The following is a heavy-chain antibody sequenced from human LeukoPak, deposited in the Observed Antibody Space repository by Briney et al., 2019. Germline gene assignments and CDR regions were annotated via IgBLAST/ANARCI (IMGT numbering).Heavy chain of an antibody. CDR3: ARMGNDGSLEY. J-gene: IGHJ4*02. V-gene: IGHV2-70*04. CDR1: GFSLSTSEMR. Sequence: SGPTLMNPTQTLTLTCTLSGFSLSTSEMRVSWIRQPPGKSLEWLARIDWNDDKFDSTSLKTRLTISKDTSKNQVVLTMTNMDPVDTVTYYCARMGNDGSLEYWGQGTLVTVSS. CDR2: IDWNDDK. D-gene: IGHD1-1*01.